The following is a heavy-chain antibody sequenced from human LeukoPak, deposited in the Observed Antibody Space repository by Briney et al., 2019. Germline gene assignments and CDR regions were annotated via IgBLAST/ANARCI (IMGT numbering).Heavy chain of an antibody. V-gene: IGHV3-23*01. CDR2: ISGSGGST. Sequence: GGSLRLSCAASGFTFSSYAMSWVHQAPGKGLEWVSAISGSGGSTYYADSVKGRFTISRDNSKNTLYLQMNNLRAEDTAVYYCARDYTNFPYYYYYYMDVWGKGTTVSVSS. CDR1: GFTFSSYA. CDR3: ARDYTNFPYYYYYYMDV. J-gene: IGHJ6*03. D-gene: IGHD4-11*01.